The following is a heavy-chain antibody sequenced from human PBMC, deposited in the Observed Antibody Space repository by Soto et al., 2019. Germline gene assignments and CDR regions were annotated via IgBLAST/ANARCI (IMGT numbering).Heavy chain of an antibody. J-gene: IGHJ4*02. CDR3: ARARYDFWSGSNPYYCDY. Sequence: ASVKVSRKASGYTFTSYYMHWVRQAPGQGLEWMGIINPSGGSTSYAQKFQGRVTMTRDTSTSTVYMELSSLRSEDTAVYYCARARYDFWSGSNPYYCDYWGQGTLVTVSS. V-gene: IGHV1-46*03. CDR1: GYTFTSYY. CDR2: INPSGGST. D-gene: IGHD3-3*01.